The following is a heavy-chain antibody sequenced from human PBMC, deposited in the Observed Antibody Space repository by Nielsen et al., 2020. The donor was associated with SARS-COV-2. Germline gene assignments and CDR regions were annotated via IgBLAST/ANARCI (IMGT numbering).Heavy chain of an antibody. CDR3: ARDRAAADIYYYYGMDV. CDR2: IYYSGST. V-gene: IGHV4-31*03. Sequence: SETLSLTCTVSGGSISSGGYYWSWIRQHQGKGLEWIGYIYYSGSTYYNPSLKSRVTISVDTSKNQFSLKLSSVTAADTAVYYCARDRAAADIYYYYGMDVWGQGTTVTVSS. D-gene: IGHD6-13*01. J-gene: IGHJ6*02. CDR1: GGSISSGGYY.